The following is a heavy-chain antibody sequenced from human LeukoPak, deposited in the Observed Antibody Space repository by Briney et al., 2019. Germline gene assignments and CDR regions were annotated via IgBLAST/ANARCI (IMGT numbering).Heavy chain of an antibody. CDR2: ISSSGSTI. CDR3: ARVVDHDYGDYYLDY. J-gene: IGHJ4*02. Sequence: GGSLRLSCAASGFTFSSYEMNWVRQAPGKGLEWVSYISSSGSTIYYADSVKGRFTISRDNAKNSLYLQMNSLRAEDTAVYYCARVVDHDYGDYYLDYWGQGTLVTVSS. CDR1: GFTFSSYE. D-gene: IGHD4-17*01. V-gene: IGHV3-48*03.